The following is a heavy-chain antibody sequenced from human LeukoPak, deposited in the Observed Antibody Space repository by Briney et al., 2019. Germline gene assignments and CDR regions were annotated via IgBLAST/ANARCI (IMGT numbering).Heavy chain of an antibody. J-gene: IGHJ4*02. CDR1: GFTFSSYA. Sequence: GGSLRLSCAASGFTFSSYAMSWVRQAPGKGLEWVSGISGSGGSTYYADSVKGRFTISSDNSRSTLYLQMNSLRAEDTAVYYCAKEGGSGWFDYWGLGTLVTVSS. CDR2: ISGSGGST. CDR3: AKEGGSGWFDY. V-gene: IGHV3-23*01. D-gene: IGHD6-19*01.